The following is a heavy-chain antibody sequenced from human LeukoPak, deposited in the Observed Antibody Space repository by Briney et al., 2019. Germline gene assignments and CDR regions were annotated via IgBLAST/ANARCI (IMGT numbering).Heavy chain of an antibody. CDR1: GFTFSSYA. CDR3: AKDFHYGGNSDTFDY. CDR2: ISGSGGST. V-gene: IGHV3-23*01. D-gene: IGHD4-23*01. J-gene: IGHJ4*02. Sequence: PGGSLRLSCAASGFTFSSYAMSWVRQAPGKGLEWVSAISGSGGSTYYADSVKGRFTISRDNSKNTLYLQMNSLRAEDTAVYYCAKDFHYGGNSDTFDYWGQGTLATVSS.